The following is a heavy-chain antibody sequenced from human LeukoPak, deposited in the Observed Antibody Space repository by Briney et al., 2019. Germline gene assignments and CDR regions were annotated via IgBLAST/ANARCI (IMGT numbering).Heavy chain of an antibody. CDR2: ISADNGNT. Sequence: GASVKVSCKASNYTFTSYGISWVRQAPGQGLEWMGWISADNGNTKYALNLEGRFTMTTDTSTSTAYMELRSLRSDDTAVYYCARGYYYDSSGYYYDYFDYWGQGTLVTVSS. J-gene: IGHJ4*02. CDR1: NYTFTSYG. CDR3: ARGYYYDSSGYYYDYFDY. D-gene: IGHD3-22*01. V-gene: IGHV1-18*01.